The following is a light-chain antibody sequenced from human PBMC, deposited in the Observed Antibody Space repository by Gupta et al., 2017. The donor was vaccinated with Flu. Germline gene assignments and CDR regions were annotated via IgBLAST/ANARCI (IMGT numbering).Light chain of an antibody. CDR2: DAV. Sequence: ELVLTQSPATLSLLPGESATLSCGASQSVANYLAWFQQKPGQAPRLLIYDAVKRATGVPGRFSGSGAGTEFTLTITSLEPEDFAIYYCQSRSKWPLTFGGGTKVGL. V-gene: IGKV3-11*01. CDR3: QSRSKWPLT. J-gene: IGKJ4*01. CDR1: QSVANY.